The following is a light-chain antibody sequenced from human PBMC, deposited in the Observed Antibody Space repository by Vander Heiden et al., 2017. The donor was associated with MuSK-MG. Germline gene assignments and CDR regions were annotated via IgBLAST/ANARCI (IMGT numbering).Light chain of an antibody. CDR1: SLRRYY. CDR2: GNS. CDR3: GYRDIIDNGWV. Sequence: SELTQHPAVSVALGQTVTITCEGDSLRRYYASGYQQKPGQAPISVSSGNSRRPSGIPDRFSGSNSGTKDCLNTSGAQAEDEADYDCGYRDIIDNGWVFGAGTKLTVL. J-gene: IGLJ3*02. V-gene: IGLV3-19*01.